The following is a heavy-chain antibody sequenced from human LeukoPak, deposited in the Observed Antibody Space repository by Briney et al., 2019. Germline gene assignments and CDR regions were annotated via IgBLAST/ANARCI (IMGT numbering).Heavy chain of an antibody. J-gene: IGHJ5*02. CDR2: INPNSGGT. V-gene: IGHV1-2*02. Sequence: ASVKVSCKASGYTFTGYYMHWVRQAPGQGLEWMGWINPNSGGTNYAQKFQGRVTMTRDTSISTAYMELSRLRSDDTAVYYCARSYSGSYYSSWFDPWGREPWSPSPQ. CDR1: GYTFTGYY. CDR3: ARSYSGSYYSSWFDP. D-gene: IGHD1-26*01.